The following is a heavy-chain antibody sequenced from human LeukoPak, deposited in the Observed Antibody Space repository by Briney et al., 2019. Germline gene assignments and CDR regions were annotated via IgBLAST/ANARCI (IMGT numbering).Heavy chain of an antibody. Sequence: GGSLRLSCAASGFTFSTYNMNWVRQAPGKGLEWVSFISYRSSYTHYADSVKGQFSISRDNAKNSLYLQMNSLRAEDTAIYYCARAYTGTYHILDHWGQGVLVTVSS. CDR3: ARAYTGTYHILDH. J-gene: IGHJ4*02. CDR2: ISYRSSYT. CDR1: GFTFSTYN. D-gene: IGHD1-26*01. V-gene: IGHV3-21*06.